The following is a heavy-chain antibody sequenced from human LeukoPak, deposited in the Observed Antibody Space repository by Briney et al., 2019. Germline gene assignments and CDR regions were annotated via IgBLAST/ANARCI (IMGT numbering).Heavy chain of an antibody. CDR3: ARDSGYSSSWYLSSY. D-gene: IGHD6-13*01. CDR2: IKQDGSEK. J-gene: IGHJ4*02. Sequence: GGSLSLSCAPSGFTFCRYWMSWVRRSPGTGRGGVANIKQDGSEKYYVDSVKGRFTISRDNAKNSLYLQMNSLRAEDTAVYYCARDSGYSSSWYLSSYWGQGNLVTVSS. CDR1: GFTFCRYW. V-gene: IGHV3-7*01.